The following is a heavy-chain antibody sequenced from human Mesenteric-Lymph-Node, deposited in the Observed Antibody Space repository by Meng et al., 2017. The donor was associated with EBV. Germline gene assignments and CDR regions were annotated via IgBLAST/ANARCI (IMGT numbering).Heavy chain of an antibody. J-gene: IGHJ5*02. V-gene: IGHV4-61*01. Sequence: QVQLQESGPGLVKPSETLPLTCTVSGDSVNDVNYYWSWIRQPPGKGLEWIAYIYYSGSTNFNPSLKSRAAISVDTSKNQFSLRLSSVTAADTAVYYCARTGRCSGDSCYYNWFDPWGQGTLVTVSS. CDR2: IYYSGST. D-gene: IGHD2-15*01. CDR1: GDSVNDVNYY. CDR3: ARTGRCSGDSCYYNWFDP.